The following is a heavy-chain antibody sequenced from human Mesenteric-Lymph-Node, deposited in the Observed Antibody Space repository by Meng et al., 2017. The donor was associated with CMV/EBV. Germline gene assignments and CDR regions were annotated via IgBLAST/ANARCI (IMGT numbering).Heavy chain of an antibody. Sequence: KASGYSFTAYLIHWVRQAPGQGLEWMGRINPYSGATSYAQKFQGRVSMATDTSISTAYMELSGLTSDDTAMYFCASGGYGSGSFTFDYWGQGTLVTVSS. D-gene: IGHD3-10*01. CDR2: INPYSGAT. V-gene: IGHV1-2*06. CDR3: ASGGYGSGSFTFDY. CDR1: GYSFTAYL. J-gene: IGHJ4*02.